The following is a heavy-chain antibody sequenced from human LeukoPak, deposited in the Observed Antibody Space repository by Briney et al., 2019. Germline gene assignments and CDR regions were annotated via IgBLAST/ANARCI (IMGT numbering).Heavy chain of an antibody. D-gene: IGHD4-17*01. V-gene: IGHV3-21*01. CDR3: ARVLTTVTLRGHDAFDI. J-gene: IGHJ3*02. Sequence: SGGSLNLSCAASGFTFSSYSMNWVRQAPGKGLEWVSSISSSSSYIYYADSVKGRFTISRDNAKNSLYLQMNSLRAEDTAVYYCARVLTTVTLRGHDAFDIWGQGTMVTASS. CDR2: ISSSSSYI. CDR1: GFTFSSYS.